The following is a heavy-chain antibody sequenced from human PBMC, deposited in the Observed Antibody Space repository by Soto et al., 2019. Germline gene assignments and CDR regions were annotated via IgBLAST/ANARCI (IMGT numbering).Heavy chain of an antibody. J-gene: IGHJ6*02. D-gene: IGHD3-22*01. CDR1: GYTITSYG. Sequence: ASLKVSCNASGYTITSYGISCVRQAPGQGLEWMGWISAYNGNTNYAQKLQGRVTMTTDTSTSTAYMELRSLRSDDTAVYYCARDGSGYYYDSSGYYEVYYYGMDVWGQGTTVTVSS. CDR3: ARDGSGYYYDSSGYYEVYYYGMDV. CDR2: ISAYNGNT. V-gene: IGHV1-18*01.